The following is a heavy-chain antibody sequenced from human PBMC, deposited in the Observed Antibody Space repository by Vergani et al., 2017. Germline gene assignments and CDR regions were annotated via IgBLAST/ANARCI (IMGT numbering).Heavy chain of an antibody. CDR1: GGSFSGYY. J-gene: IGHJ6*02. V-gene: IGHV4-34*01. Sequence: QVQLQQWGAGLLKPSETLSLTCAVYGGSFSGYYWSWIRQPPGKGLEWIVEINHSGSTNYNPCLKCRVTISVDTSKNQFSLKLSSVTAADPAVYYCARGFSTVVVPYYYGMDVWGQGTTVTVSS. CDR3: ARGFSTVVVPYYYGMDV. CDR2: INHSGST. D-gene: IGHD3-22*01.